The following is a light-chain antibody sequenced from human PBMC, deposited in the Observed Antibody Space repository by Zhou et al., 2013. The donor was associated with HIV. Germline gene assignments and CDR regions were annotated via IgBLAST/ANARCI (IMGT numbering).Light chain of an antibody. J-gene: IGKJ1*01. CDR2: DAS. CDR1: QSISRY. CDR3: QKYNSAPQT. Sequence: DIQMTQSPSSLSASVGDRVTITCRASQSISRYLNWYQQKPGKVPKLLIYDASSVQSGVPSRFTGSGSGTDFTLTISSLQPEDVATXYCQKYNSAPQTFGQGTKVEIK. V-gene: IGKV1-39*01.